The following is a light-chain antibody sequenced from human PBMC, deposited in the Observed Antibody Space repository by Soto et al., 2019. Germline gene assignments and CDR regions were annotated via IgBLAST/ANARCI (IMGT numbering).Light chain of an antibody. V-gene: IGLV2-14*01. CDR1: SSDIGVYNY. Sequence: QSALTQPASVSGSPGQSITISCTGTSSDIGVYNYVSWYQQHPGKAPKLMIYDDSNRPSGVSNRFSGSKSGNTASLTIAGLQAEDEADYYCSSYTTTGTVVFGGGTKVTVL. CDR3: SSYTTTGTVV. J-gene: IGLJ2*01. CDR2: DDS.